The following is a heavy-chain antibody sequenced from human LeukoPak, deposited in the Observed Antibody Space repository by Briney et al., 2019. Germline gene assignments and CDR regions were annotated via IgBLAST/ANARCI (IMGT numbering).Heavy chain of an antibody. CDR1: GYSISSGYY. Sequence: PSETLSLTCTVSGYSISSGYYWGGIRQPPGKGLEWIGSIYHSGSTYHSPSLKSRVTISVDTSKNQFSLKLTSVTAADTAVYYCARQTGSGLFILPGGQGTLVTVSS. CDR2: IYHSGST. V-gene: IGHV4-38-2*02. J-gene: IGHJ4*02. D-gene: IGHD3/OR15-3a*01. CDR3: ARQTGSGLFILP.